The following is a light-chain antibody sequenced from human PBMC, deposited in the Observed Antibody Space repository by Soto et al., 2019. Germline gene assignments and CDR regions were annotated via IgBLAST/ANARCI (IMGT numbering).Light chain of an antibody. CDR1: QSISSN. V-gene: IGKV3-15*01. J-gene: IGKJ2*01. Sequence: EIVMTQSPATLSVSPGERTTLSCRASQSISSNLAWYQQKPGQAPRLLIYGASTRASGIPARFSGSGSGTEFTLTISSLQSEDSAVYYCHQYSNWPPYTFGQGTKLEIK. CDR3: HQYSNWPPYT. CDR2: GAS.